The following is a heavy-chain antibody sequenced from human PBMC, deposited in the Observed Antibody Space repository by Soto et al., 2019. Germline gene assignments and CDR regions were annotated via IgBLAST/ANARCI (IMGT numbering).Heavy chain of an antibody. D-gene: IGHD1-26*01. J-gene: IGHJ4*02. V-gene: IGHV3-30*18. CDR1: GFTFSNYG. Sequence: GGSLRLSCVGSGFTFSNYGTHWVRQPPGKGLEWVALISDDGDKRYYADSVRGRLIISRDNSKDTLYLQMNSLGPDDTAVYFCAKARVRIVGANSFDYWGQGTPVTVSS. CDR3: AKARVRIVGANSFDY. CDR2: ISDDGDKR.